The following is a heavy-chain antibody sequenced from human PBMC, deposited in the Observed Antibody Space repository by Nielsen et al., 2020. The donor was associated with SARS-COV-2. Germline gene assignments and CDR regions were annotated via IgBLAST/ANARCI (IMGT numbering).Heavy chain of an antibody. J-gene: IGHJ6*02. Sequence: VRQAPGKGLEWVSVIYSGGSTYYADSVKGRFTISRDNSKNTLYLQMNSLRAEDTAVYYCARDLTGTTSASPDYYYGMDVWGQGTTVTVSS. V-gene: IGHV3-53*01. D-gene: IGHD1-20*01. CDR3: ARDLTGTTSASPDYYYGMDV. CDR2: IYSGGST.